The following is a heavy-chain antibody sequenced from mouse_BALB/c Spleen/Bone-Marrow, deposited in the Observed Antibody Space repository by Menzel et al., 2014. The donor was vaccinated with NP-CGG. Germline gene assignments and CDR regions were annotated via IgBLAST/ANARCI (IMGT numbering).Heavy chain of an antibody. V-gene: IGHV5-12-1*01. Sequence: VQLKESGGGLVKPGGSLKLSCAASGFAFSSHDMSWVRQTPEKRLEWVAYISSGGGSTYYSDTVKGRFTISRDNAKNTLYLQMSSLKSEDTAMYYCVRQGAVAATRRFAYWGQGTLVTVSA. CDR2: ISSGGGST. D-gene: IGHD1-1*01. J-gene: IGHJ3*01. CDR3: VRQGAVAATRRFAY. CDR1: GFAFSSHD.